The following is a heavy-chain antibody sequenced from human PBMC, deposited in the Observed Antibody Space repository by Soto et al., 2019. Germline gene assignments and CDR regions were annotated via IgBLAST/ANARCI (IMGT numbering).Heavy chain of an antibody. J-gene: IGHJ4*02. Sequence: GGSLRLSCAASGFTFSSYSMNWVRQAPGKGLEWVSSLSSSSSYIYYADSVKGRFTISRDNAKNSLYLQMNSLRAEDTAVYYCARGVSAGVDYWGQGTLVTVSS. V-gene: IGHV3-21*01. CDR1: GFTFSSYS. D-gene: IGHD1-26*01. CDR3: ARGVSAGVDY. CDR2: LSSSSSYI.